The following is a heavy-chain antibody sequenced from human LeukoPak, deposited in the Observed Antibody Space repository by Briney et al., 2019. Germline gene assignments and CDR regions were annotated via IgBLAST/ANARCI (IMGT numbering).Heavy chain of an antibody. V-gene: IGHV4-59*08. D-gene: IGHD3-9*01. J-gene: IGHJ4*02. CDR2: ICYNGST. CDR3: ARHGIYYDILTGYYPTYYFDY. Sequence: SESLSLTCTVSGGSISSYYWSWIRQPPGKGLEWIGYICYNGSTNYNPSLKSRVTISVDTSKNQFSLKLSSVTAADTAVYYCARHGIYYDILTGYYPTYYFDYWGQGTLVTVSS. CDR1: GGSISSYY.